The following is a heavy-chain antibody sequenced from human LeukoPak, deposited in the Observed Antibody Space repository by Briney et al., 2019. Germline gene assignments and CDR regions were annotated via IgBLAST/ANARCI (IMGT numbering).Heavy chain of an antibody. CDR3: ARDLDGFEY. CDR2: TYYRSTWFD. CDR1: GDSVSSNSAA. Sequence: SQTLSLACAISGDSVSSNSAAWNRIRQSPSRGLEWLGRTYYRSTWFDDYAESLLSRIAINPDTSKNQFSLHLNSVTPEDTAVYYCARDLDGFEYWGQGTLVTVSS. V-gene: IGHV6-1*01. J-gene: IGHJ4*02.